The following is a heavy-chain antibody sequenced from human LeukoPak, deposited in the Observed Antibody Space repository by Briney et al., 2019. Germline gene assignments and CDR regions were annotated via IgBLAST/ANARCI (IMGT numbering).Heavy chain of an antibody. CDR1: GFTYNNFG. D-gene: IGHD4-17*01. Sequence: GGSLRLSCAASGFTYNNFGMSWVRQTPGKGLEWVSSISGSGSTTYYADSVTGRFTISRDNSKNTLYLQMDSLRAEDAALYYCAKEEGHIYGLFDYWGQGILVTISS. CDR3: AKEEGHIYGLFDY. V-gene: IGHV3-23*01. J-gene: IGHJ4*02. CDR2: ISGSGSTT.